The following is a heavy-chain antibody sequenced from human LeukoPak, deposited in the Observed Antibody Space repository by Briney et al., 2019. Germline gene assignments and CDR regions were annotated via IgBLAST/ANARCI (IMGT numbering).Heavy chain of an antibody. V-gene: IGHV1-2*02. CDR3: AKALGAYYFDF. CDR2: INPNSGGT. Sequence: ASVKVSCKASGYTFTGYYMHWVRQAPGQGLEWMGWINPNSGGTDYAQKFQDRVTMTRDMSISTAYMELSSLRSDDTAVYYCAKALGAYYFDFWGQGTLVTVSS. J-gene: IGHJ4*02. CDR1: GYTFTGYY. D-gene: IGHD7-27*01.